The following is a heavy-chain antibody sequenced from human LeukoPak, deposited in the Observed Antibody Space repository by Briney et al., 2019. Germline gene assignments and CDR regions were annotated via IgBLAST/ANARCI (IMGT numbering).Heavy chain of an antibody. V-gene: IGHV3-11*04. CDR2: ISSSGRTM. J-gene: IGHJ3*02. CDR1: GFTFSDDY. D-gene: IGHD3-10*01. CDR3: VRSRSTWFGEVLAAFDI. Sequence: GGSLRLSCAASGFTFSDDYMTWIRQAPGKGLEWVSYISSSGRTMHYADSVKGRFTISRDSAKKSLYLQMNSLRAEDTAVYYCVRSRSTWFGEVLAAFDIWGQGTMVTVSS.